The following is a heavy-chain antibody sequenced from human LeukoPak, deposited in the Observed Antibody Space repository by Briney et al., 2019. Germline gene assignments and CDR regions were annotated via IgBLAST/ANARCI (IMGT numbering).Heavy chain of an antibody. CDR2: IFTSGST. Sequence: SETLSLTCTVSGGSISSYYWSWIRQPAGKGLEWIGRIFTSGSTNYNPSLKSRVTMSVDTSKNQFSLKLSSVTAADTAVYYCARTIVVVVAATPGWFDPWGQGTLVTVSS. CDR3: ARTIVVVVAATPGWFDP. V-gene: IGHV4-4*07. J-gene: IGHJ5*02. CDR1: GGSISSYY. D-gene: IGHD2-15*01.